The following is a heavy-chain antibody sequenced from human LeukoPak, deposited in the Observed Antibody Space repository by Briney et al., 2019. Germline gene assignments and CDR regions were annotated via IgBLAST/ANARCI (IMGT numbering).Heavy chain of an antibody. Sequence: GGSLRLSCAASGFTFSSYAMSWVRQAPGKGLEWVSAISGSGGSTYYADSVKGRFTIFRDNSKNTLYLQMNSLRAEDTAVYYCATHGGYSSSWLYYFDYWGQGTLVTVSS. V-gene: IGHV3-23*01. CDR2: ISGSGGST. CDR3: ATHGGYSSSWLYYFDY. CDR1: GFTFSSYA. D-gene: IGHD6-13*01. J-gene: IGHJ4*02.